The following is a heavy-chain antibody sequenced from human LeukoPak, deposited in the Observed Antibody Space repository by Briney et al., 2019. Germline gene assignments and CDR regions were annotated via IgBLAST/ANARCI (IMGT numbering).Heavy chain of an antibody. Sequence: SETLSLTCTVSGDSISSSSHYWGWIRQPPGKGLEWIGSIYYTGSTYYNPSLKSRVTVSVDTSKNQFSLNLNSVTAADTAVYYCAVPSSLEDYRGQGTLVTVSS. D-gene: IGHD2-15*01. CDR3: AVPSSLEDY. J-gene: IGHJ4*02. V-gene: IGHV4-39*01. CDR1: GDSISSSSHY. CDR2: IYYTGST.